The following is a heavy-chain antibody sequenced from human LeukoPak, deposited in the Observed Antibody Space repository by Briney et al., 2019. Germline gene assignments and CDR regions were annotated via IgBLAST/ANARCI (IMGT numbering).Heavy chain of an antibody. Sequence: SVKVSCKASGGTFSSYAISWVRQVPGQGLEWMGGIIPIFGTANYAQKFQGRVTITTDESTSTAYMELSSLRSEDAAVYYCARERSYDILTGYPSFITGYYYMDVWGKGTTVTVSS. CDR2: IIPIFGTA. J-gene: IGHJ6*03. CDR1: GGTFSSYA. V-gene: IGHV1-69*05. CDR3: ARERSYDILTGYPSFITGYYYMDV. D-gene: IGHD3-9*01.